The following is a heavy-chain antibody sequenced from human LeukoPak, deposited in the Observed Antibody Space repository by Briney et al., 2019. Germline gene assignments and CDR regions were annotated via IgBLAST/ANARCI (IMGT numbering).Heavy chain of an antibody. CDR3: AKDRGYGEHEPFES. D-gene: IGHD4-17*01. CDR2: ASHDEVGK. V-gene: IGHV3-30*18. J-gene: IGHJ4*02. CDR1: GFTFSSFA. Sequence: PGGSLRLSCVASGFTFSSFAMAWVRQAPGKGLEWVAVASHDEVGKQFADSVKGRFTLSRDNSRDSVHLQMNRLRDEDTGVYYCAKDRGYGEHEPFESWGQGSLVAVSS.